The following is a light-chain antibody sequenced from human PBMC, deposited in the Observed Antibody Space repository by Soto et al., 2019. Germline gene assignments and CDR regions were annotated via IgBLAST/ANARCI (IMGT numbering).Light chain of an antibody. CDR2: DVS. J-gene: IGLJ1*01. CDR1: SRDVGGYKY. Sequence: QSALTQPASVYGSPVEALAISCTGNSRDVGGYKYVSWYQQHPGKAPKLMIYDVSNRPSGVSDRFSGSKSGNTASLTISGLQSEDEADYYCSSYTSSNSYVFGTGTKVTVL. V-gene: IGLV2-14*03. CDR3: SSYTSSNSYV.